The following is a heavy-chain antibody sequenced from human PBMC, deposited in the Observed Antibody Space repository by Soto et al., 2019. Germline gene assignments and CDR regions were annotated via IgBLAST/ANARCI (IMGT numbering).Heavy chain of an antibody. Sequence: QVQLVESGGGVVQPGRSLRLSCAASGFPFSSYGMHWVREAPGKGLGWEAVISYDGSNKYYADSVKGRFTISRDNSASTLYLQMNSLRPEDTALYYCVGGQFYFDYRGQGTLVTVSP. CDR2: ISYDGSNK. CDR1: GFPFSSYG. J-gene: IGHJ4*02. V-gene: IGHV3-30*03. CDR3: VGGQFYFDY. D-gene: IGHD3-10*01.